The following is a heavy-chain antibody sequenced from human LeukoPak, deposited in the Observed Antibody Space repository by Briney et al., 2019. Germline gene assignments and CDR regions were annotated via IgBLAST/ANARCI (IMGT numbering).Heavy chain of an antibody. V-gene: IGHV3-11*04. J-gene: IGHJ4*02. CDR3: AREEKLGFSFDY. CDR2: ISSSGSTI. D-gene: IGHD7-27*01. CDR1: GFTFSDYY. Sequence: GESLRLSCAASGFTFSDYYMSWVRQAPGKGLEWVSYISSSGSTIYYADSVKGRFTISRDNAKNSLYLQMNSLRAEDTAVYYCAREEKLGFSFDYWGQGTLVTVSS.